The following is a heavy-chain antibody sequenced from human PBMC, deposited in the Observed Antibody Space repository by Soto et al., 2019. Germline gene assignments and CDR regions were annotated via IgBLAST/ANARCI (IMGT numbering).Heavy chain of an antibody. CDR1: GGSISSDSYY. J-gene: IGHJ4*02. CDR2: ISYSGST. CDR3: ARTPWDGYTGYYFDY. Sequence: PSETLSLTCTFSGGSISSDSYYLGWIRQSPEKGLEWIARISYSGSTYYNPTLKSRLIISVDKSKSQFSLKLSSVTAADTAVYPCARTPWDGYTGYYFDYWGQGTLVTVSS. D-gene: IGHD5-18*01. V-gene: IGHV4-39*07.